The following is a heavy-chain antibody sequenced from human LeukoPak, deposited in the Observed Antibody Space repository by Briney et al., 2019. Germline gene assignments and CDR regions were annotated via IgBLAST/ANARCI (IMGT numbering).Heavy chain of an antibody. Sequence: KPSETLSLTCTVSGGSISSYYWNWIRQSPGKGLEWIGHIHYSGSTHYNPSLQSRVSISIDTSKNHFSLKLRSVTAVDTAVYYCARWGHFDTSGYFVVDYWGQGTLVTVSS. CDR2: IHYSGST. CDR1: GGSISSYY. J-gene: IGHJ4*02. D-gene: IGHD3-22*01. CDR3: ARWGHFDTSGYFVVDY. V-gene: IGHV4-59*01.